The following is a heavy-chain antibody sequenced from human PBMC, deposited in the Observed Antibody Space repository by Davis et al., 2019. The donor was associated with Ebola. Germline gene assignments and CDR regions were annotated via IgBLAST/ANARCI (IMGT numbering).Heavy chain of an antibody. CDR2: ISAYNGNT. Sequence: ASAMISCKASAYTFTSYGISWVRQAPGQGLEWMGWISAYNGNTNYAQKLQGRVTMTTDTSTSTAYRELRSLRSDDTDVYYCARHYDSSGSHAFDIWGQGTMVTVSS. J-gene: IGHJ3*02. D-gene: IGHD3-22*01. CDR3: ARHYDSSGSHAFDI. CDR1: AYTFTSYG. V-gene: IGHV1-18*01.